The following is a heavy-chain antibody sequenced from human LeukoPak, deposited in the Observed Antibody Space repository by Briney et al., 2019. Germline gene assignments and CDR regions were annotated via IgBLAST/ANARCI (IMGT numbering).Heavy chain of an antibody. CDR3: AKDPRYSGYGYEYYFDY. V-gene: IGHV3-23*01. J-gene: IGHJ4*02. Sequence: PGGSLRLSCAASGFTFSSYAMSWVRQAPGKGLEWVSAISGGGGSTYYADSVKGRFTISRDNSKNTLYLQMNSLRAEDTAVYYCAKDPRYSGYGYEYYFDYWGQGTLVTVSS. D-gene: IGHD5-12*01. CDR2: ISGGGGST. CDR1: GFTFSSYA.